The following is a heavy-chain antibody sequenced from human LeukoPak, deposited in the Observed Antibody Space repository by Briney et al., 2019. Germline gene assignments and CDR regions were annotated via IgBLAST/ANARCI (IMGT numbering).Heavy chain of an antibody. CDR2: ISSSSTNI. D-gene: IGHD1-1*01. V-gene: IGHV3-48*04. Sequence: PGGSLRLSCATSGFTSSRFSMNWVRQAPGKGLEWISYISSSSTNIQYADSVKGRFTVSRDNARNSLYLQMNNLRAEDTAVYHCARGDGDDNWLIDYWGQGTLVTVSS. CDR1: GFTSSRFS. CDR3: ARGDGDDNWLIDY. J-gene: IGHJ4*02.